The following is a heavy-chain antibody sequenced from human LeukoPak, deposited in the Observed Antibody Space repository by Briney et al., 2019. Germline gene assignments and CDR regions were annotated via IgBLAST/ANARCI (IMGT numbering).Heavy chain of an antibody. CDR2: ISSNGGST. CDR3: ARDGSGYSYGSLLWGSSDY. Sequence: PGGSLRLSFAASGFTFSSYAMHWVRQAPGKGLEYVSAISSNGGSTYYANSVKGRFTISRDNSKNTLYLQMGSLRAEDMAVYYCARDGSGYSYGSLLWGSSDYWGQGALVTVSS. CDR1: GFTFSSYA. D-gene: IGHD5-18*01. J-gene: IGHJ4*02. V-gene: IGHV3-64*01.